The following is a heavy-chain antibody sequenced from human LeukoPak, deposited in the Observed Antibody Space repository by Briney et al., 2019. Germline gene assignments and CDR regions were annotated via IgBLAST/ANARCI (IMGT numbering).Heavy chain of an antibody. Sequence: ASVKVSCKAPGYTFTGYYMHWVRQAPGQGLEWMGWINPNSGGTNYAQKFQGRVTMTRDTSISTAYMELSRLRSDDTAVYYCARDGAGLRFLEWFPYWYFDLWGRGTLVTVSS. CDR3: ARDGAGLRFLEWFPYWYFDL. CDR2: INPNSGGT. D-gene: IGHD3-3*01. V-gene: IGHV1-2*02. CDR1: GYTFTGYY. J-gene: IGHJ2*01.